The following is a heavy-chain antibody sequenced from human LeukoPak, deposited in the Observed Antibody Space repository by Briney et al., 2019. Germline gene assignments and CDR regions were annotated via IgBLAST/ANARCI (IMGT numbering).Heavy chain of an antibody. J-gene: IGHJ4*02. Sequence: SETLSLTCAVYGGSFSGYYWSWIRQPPGKGLEWIGEINHSGSTNYNPSLKSRVTISVDTSKNQFSLKLSSVTAADTAVNYCARGGMKWLRLGGFDYWGQGTLVTVSS. D-gene: IGHD5-12*01. CDR1: GGSFSGYY. CDR3: ARGGMKWLRLGGFDY. V-gene: IGHV4-34*01. CDR2: INHSGST.